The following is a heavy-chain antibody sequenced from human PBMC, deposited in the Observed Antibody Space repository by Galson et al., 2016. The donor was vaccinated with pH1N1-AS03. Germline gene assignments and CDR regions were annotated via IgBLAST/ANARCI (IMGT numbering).Heavy chain of an antibody. CDR1: GFTISKYG. Sequence: SLRLSCAASGFTISKYGMHWVRQAPGKGLEWMAIIWNDGGTTHYADSVKGRFTISRDNSKNTLYLQMNSLKTEDTAVYYCTRQGPTISDDFDYWGQGTLVTVSS. V-gene: IGHV3-33*01. CDR3: TRQGPTISDDFDY. CDR2: IWNDGGTT. J-gene: IGHJ4*02. D-gene: IGHD1-14*01.